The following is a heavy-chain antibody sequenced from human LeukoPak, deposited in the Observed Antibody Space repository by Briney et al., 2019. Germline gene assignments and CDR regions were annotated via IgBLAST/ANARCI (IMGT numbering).Heavy chain of an antibody. CDR3: ARSYSSGWYYFDY. J-gene: IGHJ4*02. CDR2: IYYSGST. Sequence: SETLSLTGTVSGGSISSYYCSWIRQPPGKGLEWLGYIYYSGSTNYNPSLKSRVTISVDTSKHQFSLKLSSVTAADTAVYYCARSYSSGWYYFDYWGQGTLVTVSS. CDR1: GGSISSYY. D-gene: IGHD6-19*01. V-gene: IGHV4-59*01.